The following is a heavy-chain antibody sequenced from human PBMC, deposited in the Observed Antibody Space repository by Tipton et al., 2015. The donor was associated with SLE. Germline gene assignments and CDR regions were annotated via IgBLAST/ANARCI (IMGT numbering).Heavy chain of an antibody. Sequence: SLRLSCAASGFTFSSYAMSWVRQAPGKGLEWVSAISGSGGSTYYADSVKGRFTISRDNSKNTRYLQKNSLRAEDTAGYYCAKEDMEYFDYWGQGTLVTVSS. V-gene: IGHV3-23*01. CDR2: ISGSGGST. D-gene: IGHD2-15*01. CDR3: AKEDMEYFDY. CDR1: GFTFSSYA. J-gene: IGHJ4*02.